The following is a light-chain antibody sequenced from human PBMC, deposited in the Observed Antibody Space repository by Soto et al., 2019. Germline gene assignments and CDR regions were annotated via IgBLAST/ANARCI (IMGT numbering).Light chain of an antibody. V-gene: IGKV3-20*01. J-gene: IGKJ5*01. CDR3: QQYGSSPPIT. Sequence: EIVLTQSPGTLSLSPGERATLSCRTSQSVSSRYLTWYQQKPGQAPRLLIYGASSRATGIPDRFSGRGSGTHFTLTISRLEPEDFAVYYCQQYGSSPPITFGQGTRLEIK. CDR2: GAS. CDR1: QSVSSRY.